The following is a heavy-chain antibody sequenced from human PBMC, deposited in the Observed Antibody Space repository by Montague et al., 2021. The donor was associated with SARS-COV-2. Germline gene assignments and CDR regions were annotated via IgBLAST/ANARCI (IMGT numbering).Heavy chain of an antibody. CDR3: AGLGDGVVPSPILGVGPYYSYYYMDV. J-gene: IGHJ6*03. CDR1: GGSFSTYS. Sequence: SETLSLTCAVHGGSFSTYSWNWIRQPPGKGLEWIGEIHHGGSTNYNPSLKSRVTISADTSKNQFSLKLTTVAAADTAVYYCAGLGDGVVPSPILGVGPYYSYYYMDVWDKGTTVTVSS. CDR2: IHHGGST. V-gene: IGHV4-34*01. D-gene: IGHD3-10*01.